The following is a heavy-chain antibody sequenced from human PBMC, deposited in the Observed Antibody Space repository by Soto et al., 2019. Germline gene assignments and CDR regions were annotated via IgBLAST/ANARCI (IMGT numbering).Heavy chain of an antibody. J-gene: IGHJ3*01. CDR3: AKTYSSGRGAFDV. CDR1: GFTCISYS. Sequence: VGSLRLSCAASGFTCISYSMNWVRQAPGKGLEWVSYISSGSSTIYYADSVKGRFTISRDNAQNSLYLQMNSLRAEDTAVYYCAKTYSSGRGAFDVWGQGTMVTVSS. V-gene: IGHV3-48*01. CDR2: ISSGSSTI. D-gene: IGHD6-19*01.